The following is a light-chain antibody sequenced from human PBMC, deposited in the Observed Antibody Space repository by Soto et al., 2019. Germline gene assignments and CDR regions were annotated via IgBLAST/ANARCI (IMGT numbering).Light chain of an antibody. CDR1: QSVSSNY. Sequence: EIVLTQSPGTLSLSPGERATLSCRASQSVSSNYLAWYQQKPGLAPRLLIYGASSRATGIPDRFSGRGSGTDFTLTISRLEPEDFAVYYCQQYGSSPYTFGQGTKLVIK. V-gene: IGKV3-20*01. CDR2: GAS. CDR3: QQYGSSPYT. J-gene: IGKJ2*01.